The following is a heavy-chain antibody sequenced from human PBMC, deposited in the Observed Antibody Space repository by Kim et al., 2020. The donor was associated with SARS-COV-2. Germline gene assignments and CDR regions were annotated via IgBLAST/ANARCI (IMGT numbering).Heavy chain of an antibody. CDR3: ARAHDYCEGSSY. Sequence: TNCAQKLQGRVTMTTDTSTSTAYMELRSLRSDDTAVYYCARAHDYCEGSSYWGQGTLVTVSS. D-gene: IGHD4-17*01. J-gene: IGHJ4*01. V-gene: IGHV1-18*01. CDR2: T.